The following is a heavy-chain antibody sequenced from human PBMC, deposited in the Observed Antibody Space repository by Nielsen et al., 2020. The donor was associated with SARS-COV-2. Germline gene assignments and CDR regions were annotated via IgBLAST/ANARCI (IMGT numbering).Heavy chain of an antibody. CDR1: GYTFTNNY. CDR3: AREAPSSYYFDY. Sequence: ASVKVSCKASGYTFTNNYMHWVRQAPGQGLEWMGLINPTNGGTTYAQKFQGRITVTGDTSTSTVYMHLSSLRSEDTAVYYCAREAPSSYYFDYWGQGTLVTVSS. CDR2: INPTNGGT. D-gene: IGHD6-6*01. J-gene: IGHJ4*02. V-gene: IGHV1-46*01.